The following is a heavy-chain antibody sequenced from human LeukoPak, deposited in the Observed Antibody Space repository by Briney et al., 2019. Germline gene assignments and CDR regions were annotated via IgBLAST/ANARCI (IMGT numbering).Heavy chain of an antibody. D-gene: IGHD3-10*01. V-gene: IGHV4-59*01. J-gene: IGHJ3*01. CDR3: ARAPGGFGSGSRGAFDV. CDR1: GGSISSYY. Sequence: PSETLSLTCTVSGGSISSYYWSWIRQPPGKGLEWIGYIYYRGNTNYNPSLESRVTISVDTSKNQFSLKLTSVTAADTAVYYCARAPGGFGSGSRGAFDVWGPGTMVTVSS. CDR2: IYYRGNT.